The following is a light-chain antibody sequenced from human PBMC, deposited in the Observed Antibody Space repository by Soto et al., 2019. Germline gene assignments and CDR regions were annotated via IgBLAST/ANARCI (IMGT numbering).Light chain of an antibody. V-gene: IGKV3-11*01. CDR2: DAS. CDR3: QQRSGKT. J-gene: IGKJ1*01. CDR1: QSINTY. Sequence: EIVLTQSPATLSLSPGERATLSCRASQSINTYLAWYQQKPGQAPRLLIYDASNRATGIPARFSGSGSGTDFTLTISSLEPEDFAVYCCQQRSGKTFGQGTKVEIK.